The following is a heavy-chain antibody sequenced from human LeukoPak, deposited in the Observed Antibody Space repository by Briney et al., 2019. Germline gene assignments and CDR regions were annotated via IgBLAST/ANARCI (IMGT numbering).Heavy chain of an antibody. Sequence: SETLSLTCTVSGGSISSSSYYWGWIHQPPGKGLEWIGSIYYSGSTYYNPSLKSRVTISVDTSKNQFSLKLSSVTAADTAVYYCARALVVVVAANNWFDPWGQGTLVTVSS. J-gene: IGHJ5*02. CDR1: GGSISSSSYY. CDR3: ARALVVVVAANNWFDP. CDR2: IYYSGST. V-gene: IGHV4-39*07. D-gene: IGHD2-15*01.